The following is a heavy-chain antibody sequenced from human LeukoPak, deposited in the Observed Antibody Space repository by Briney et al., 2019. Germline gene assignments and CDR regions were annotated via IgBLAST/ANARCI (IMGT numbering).Heavy chain of an antibody. V-gene: IGHV3-21*04. J-gene: IGHJ4*02. D-gene: IGHD2-21*02. CDR1: GFTFSSYS. CDR3: ARFGGRSLYCGGDCYSYHFDY. Sequence: GGSLRLSCAASGFTFSSYSMNWVRQAPGKGLEWVSSISSSSSYIYYADSVKGRFTISRDNSKNTLYLQMNSLRAEDTAVYYCARFGGRSLYCGGDCYSYHFDYWGQGTLVTVSS. CDR2: ISSSSSYI.